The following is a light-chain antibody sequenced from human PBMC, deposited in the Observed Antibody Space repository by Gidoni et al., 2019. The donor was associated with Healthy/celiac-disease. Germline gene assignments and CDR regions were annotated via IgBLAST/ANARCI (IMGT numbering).Light chain of an antibody. V-gene: IGKV1-9*01. Sequence: DIQLTQSPSFLSASVGDRVTITCWASQGISSYLAWYQQKPGKAPKLLIYATSTLQSGVPSRFSGSGSGTEFTLTISSLQPEDFATYYCQQLNSYPYTFXQXTKLEIK. CDR1: QGISSY. CDR2: ATS. J-gene: IGKJ2*01. CDR3: QQLNSYPYT.